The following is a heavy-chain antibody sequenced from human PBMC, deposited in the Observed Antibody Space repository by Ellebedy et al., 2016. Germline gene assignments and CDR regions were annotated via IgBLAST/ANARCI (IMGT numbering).Heavy chain of an antibody. V-gene: IGHV4-34*01. CDR1: GGSFSGYY. CDR3: ARDPSAAAIGDSPNIGVGYNWFDP. D-gene: IGHD2-2*02. CDR2: INHSGST. J-gene: IGHJ5*02. Sequence: SETLSLTCAVYGGSFSGYYWSWIRQPPGKGLEWIGEINHSGSTNYNPSLKSRVTISVDTSKNQFSLKLSSVTAADTAVYYCARDPSAAAIGDSPNIGVGYNWFDPWGQGTLVTVSS.